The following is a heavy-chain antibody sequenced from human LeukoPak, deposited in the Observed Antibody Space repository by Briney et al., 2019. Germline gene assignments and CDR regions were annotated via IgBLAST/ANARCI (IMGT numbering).Heavy chain of an antibody. J-gene: IGHJ4*02. D-gene: IGHD2-2*01. V-gene: IGHV1-46*01. CDR3: AREVGVIVPAASRYYFDY. Sequence: GASVKVSCKASGYTFTSYYMHWVRQAPGQGLEWMGIINPSGGSTSYAQKFQGRVTMTRDTSTSTVYMELSSLRSEDTAVYYCAREVGVIVPAASRYYFDYWGQGTLVTVSS. CDR1: GYTFTSYY. CDR2: INPSGGST.